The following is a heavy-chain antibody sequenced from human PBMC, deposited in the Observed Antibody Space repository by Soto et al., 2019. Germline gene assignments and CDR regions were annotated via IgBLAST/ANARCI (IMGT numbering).Heavy chain of an antibody. CDR2: INHSGST. Sequence: RSLTCAVYGGSFSGYYWSWIRQPPGKGLEWIGEINHSGSTNYNPSLKSRVTISVDTSKNQFSLKLSSVTAADTAVYYCARYSSSWGSKDLNYWGQGTLVTVSS. CDR3: ARYSSSWGSKDLNY. D-gene: IGHD6-6*01. J-gene: IGHJ4*02. V-gene: IGHV4-34*01. CDR1: GGSFSGYY.